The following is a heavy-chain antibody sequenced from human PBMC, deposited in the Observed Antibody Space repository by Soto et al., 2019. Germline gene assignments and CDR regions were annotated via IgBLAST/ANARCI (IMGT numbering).Heavy chain of an antibody. D-gene: IGHD3-3*01. CDR1: GGTFSSYT. J-gene: IGHJ4*02. V-gene: IGHV1-69*08. Sequence: QVQLVQSGAEVKKPGSSVKVSCKASGGTFSSYTISWVRQAPGQGLEWMGRIIPILGIANYAQKFQGRVTITADKSTSTAYMELSSLRSDDTAVYYCARDSSTYYDFWSGYYQFDYWGQGTLVTVSS. CDR2: IIPILGIA. CDR3: ARDSSTYYDFWSGYYQFDY.